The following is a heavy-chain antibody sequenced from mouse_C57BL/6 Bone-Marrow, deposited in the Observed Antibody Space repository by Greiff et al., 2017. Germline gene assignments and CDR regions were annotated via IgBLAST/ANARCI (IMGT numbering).Heavy chain of an antibody. CDR2: INPSTGGN. CDR1: GYSFTGYY. CDR3: ARLLITTVVAPFDY. J-gene: IGHJ2*01. V-gene: IGHV1-42*01. Sequence: EVQVVESGPELVKPGASVTISCKATGYSFTGYYMSWVKQRPEKNLEWIGEINPSTGGNTYNQKLKAKATLTVDTSSSTAYMQLKSLTSEDSAVYYCARLLITTVVAPFDYWGQGTTLTVSS. D-gene: IGHD1-1*01.